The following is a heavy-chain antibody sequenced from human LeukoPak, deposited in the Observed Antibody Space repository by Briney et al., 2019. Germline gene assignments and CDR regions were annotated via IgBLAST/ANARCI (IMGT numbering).Heavy chain of an antibody. V-gene: IGHV1-69*04. J-gene: IGHJ4*02. Sequence: ASVKVSCKASGGTFSSYTISWVRQAPGQGPEWMGRIIPILGIAKYAQKFQGRVTITADKSTSTAYMELSSLRSEDTAVYYCARETDTGYFDYWGQGTLVTVSS. CDR1: GGTFSSYT. CDR3: ARETDTGYFDY. D-gene: IGHD1-14*01. CDR2: IIPILGIA.